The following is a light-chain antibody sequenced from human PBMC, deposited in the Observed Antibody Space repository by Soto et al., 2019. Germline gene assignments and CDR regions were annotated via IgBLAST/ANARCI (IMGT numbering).Light chain of an antibody. V-gene: IGKV4-1*01. Sequence: DIVMTQSPDSLAVSLGERATINCKSSQSVLYSSNNKNYLAWYQQKPGQPPQLLIYWASTRESGVPDRFSGSGSGTDFTLTVSSLQAEDGAVYYCQQYYSTPPTFGQGTKVEI. CDR2: WAS. CDR3: QQYYSTPPT. J-gene: IGKJ1*01. CDR1: QSVLYSSNNKNY.